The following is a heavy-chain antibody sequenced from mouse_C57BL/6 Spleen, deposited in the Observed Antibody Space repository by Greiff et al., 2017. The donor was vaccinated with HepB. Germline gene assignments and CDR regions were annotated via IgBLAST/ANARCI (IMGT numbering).Heavy chain of an antibody. Sequence: LVESGAELVKPGASVKISCKASGYAFSSYWMNWVKQRPGKGLEWIGQIYPGDGDTNYNGKFKGKATLTADKSSSTAYMPLSSLTSEDSAVYFCARPGSSYKGFAYWGQGTLVTVSA. CDR1: GYAFSSYW. J-gene: IGHJ3*01. CDR2: IYPGDGDT. D-gene: IGHD1-1*01. V-gene: IGHV1-80*01. CDR3: ARPGSSYKGFAY.